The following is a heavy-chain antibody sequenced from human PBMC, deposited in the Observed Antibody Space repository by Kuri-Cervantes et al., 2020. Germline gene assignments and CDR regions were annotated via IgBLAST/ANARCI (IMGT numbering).Heavy chain of an antibody. D-gene: IGHD1-26*01. CDR1: GFTFTSSA. CDR2: IVVGSGNT. Sequence: SVKVSCKASGFTFTSSAMQWVRQARGQRLEWIGWIVVGSGNTNYAQKFQERVTITRDMSTSTAYMELRSLRSDDTAVYYCARVEEGWEPLVFDYWGQGTLVTVSS. V-gene: IGHV1-58*02. J-gene: IGHJ4*02. CDR3: ARVEEGWEPLVFDY.